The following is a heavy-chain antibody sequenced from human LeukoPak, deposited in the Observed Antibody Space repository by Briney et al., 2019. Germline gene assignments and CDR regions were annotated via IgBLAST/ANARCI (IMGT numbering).Heavy chain of an antibody. CDR3: AREVSIVGAIYFDY. CDR2: IKQDGSEK. D-gene: IGHD1-26*01. Sequence: GGSLRRSCAASGVTFSSYWRSWVRQAPAKGLEWVANIKQDGSEKYYVDSVKGRFTISRDNAKNSLYLQMNSLRAEDTAVYYCAREVSIVGAIYFDYWGQGTLVTVSS. CDR1: GVTFSSYW. J-gene: IGHJ4*02. V-gene: IGHV3-7*01.